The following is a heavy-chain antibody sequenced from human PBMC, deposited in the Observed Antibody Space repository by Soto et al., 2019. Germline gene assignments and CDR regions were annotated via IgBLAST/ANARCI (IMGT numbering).Heavy chain of an antibody. CDR1: GRSVNTGYW. J-gene: IGHJ4*02. D-gene: IGHD3-16*02. CDR2: VHHSGTT. Sequence: TSETLSLTCAVSGRSVNTGYWWSWVRQPPGKGLEWIGEVHHSGTTNYIQSLTSRLTMSVDKSGNQASLELTSVAAADTAVYYCARGVSYRWVYWGQGTLVTVSS. CDR3: ARGVSYRWVY. V-gene: IGHV4-4*02.